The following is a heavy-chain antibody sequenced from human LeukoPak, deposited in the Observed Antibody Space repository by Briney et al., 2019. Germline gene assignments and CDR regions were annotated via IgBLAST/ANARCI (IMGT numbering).Heavy chain of an antibody. CDR1: GFTFSSYA. J-gene: IGHJ4*02. D-gene: IGHD5-18*01. CDR3: ASRDTAMVAFDY. Sequence: GGSLRLSCAASGFTFSSYAMSWVRQAPGKGLEWVSAISGSGGSTYYADSVKGRFTISRDNSKNTLHLQMNSLRAEDTAVYYCASRDTAMVAFDYWGQGTLVTVSS. CDR2: ISGSGGST. V-gene: IGHV3-23*01.